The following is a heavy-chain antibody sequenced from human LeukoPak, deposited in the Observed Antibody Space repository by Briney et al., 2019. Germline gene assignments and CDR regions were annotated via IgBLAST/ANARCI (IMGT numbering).Heavy chain of an antibody. CDR1: GGTFSSYA. CDR3: ATLRVSGSSLY. J-gene: IGHJ4*02. CDR2: IIPIFGTA. V-gene: IGHV1-69*05. D-gene: IGHD1-26*01. Sequence: GASVKVSCKASGGTFSSYAISWVRQAPGQGLEWMGGIIPIFGTANYAQKFQGRVTITTDESTGTAYMELSSLRSEDTAVYYCATLRVSGSSLYWGQGTLVTVSS.